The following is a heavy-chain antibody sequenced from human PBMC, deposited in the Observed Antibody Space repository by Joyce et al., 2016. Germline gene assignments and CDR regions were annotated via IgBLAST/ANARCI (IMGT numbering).Heavy chain of an antibody. V-gene: IGHV1-2*06. CDR1: GYTFTAYH. CDR3: ARDVEGYSSGWYLFY. CDR2: INSNTGGK. J-gene: IGHJ1*01. D-gene: IGHD6-19*01. Sequence: QVQLVQSGAEVKKPGASVKVSCKASGYTFTAYHIHWVRQAPGQGLEWMGRINSNTGGKNYAQKFQGRVTMTRDMSINTAYMELSRLRSDDTAVYYCARDVEGYSSGWYLFYWGQGTLVTVSS.